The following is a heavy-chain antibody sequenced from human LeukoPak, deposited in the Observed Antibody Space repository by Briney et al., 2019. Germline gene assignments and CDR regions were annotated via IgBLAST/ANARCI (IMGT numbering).Heavy chain of an antibody. CDR3: ARRAYGSGSYYNDY. J-gene: IGHJ4*02. Sequence: SETLSLTXAVSGYSISSGYYWGWIRQPPGKGLEWIGSIYHSGSTYYNPSLKSRVTISVDTSKNQFSLKLSSVTAADTAVYYCARRAYGSGSYYNDYWGQGTLVTVSS. D-gene: IGHD3-10*01. CDR1: GYSISSGYY. V-gene: IGHV4-38-2*01. CDR2: IYHSGST.